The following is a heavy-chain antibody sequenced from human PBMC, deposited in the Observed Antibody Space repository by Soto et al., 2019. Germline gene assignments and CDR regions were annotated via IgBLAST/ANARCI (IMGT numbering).Heavy chain of an antibody. D-gene: IGHD3-3*01. CDR1: GFTFSSYA. CDR2: ISYDGSNK. CDR3: AKDYVGRFLEWPGVDWFDP. Sequence: GWSLRLSCAASGFTFSSYAMHWVRQAPGKGLEWVAVISYDGSNKYYADSVKGRFTISRDNSKNTLYLQMNSLRAEDTAVYYCAKDYVGRFLEWPGVDWFDPWGQGT. J-gene: IGHJ5*02. V-gene: IGHV3-30-3*01.